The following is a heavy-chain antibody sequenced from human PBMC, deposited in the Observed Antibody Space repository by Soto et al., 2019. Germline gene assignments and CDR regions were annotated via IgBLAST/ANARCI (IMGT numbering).Heavy chain of an antibody. Sequence: EVQLVESGGGLVQPGGSLRLSCAASGFTFSSYSMNWVRQAPGKGLERVSYISSSSSTIYYADSVKGRFTISRDNSKNSLYLQMTSLRDDNTAVYYCARDGYGSGSYSSYGMDVWGQGTTVTASS. CDR3: ARDGYGSGSYSSYGMDV. D-gene: IGHD3-10*01. V-gene: IGHV3-48*02. J-gene: IGHJ6*02. CDR2: ISSSSSTI. CDR1: GFTFSSYS.